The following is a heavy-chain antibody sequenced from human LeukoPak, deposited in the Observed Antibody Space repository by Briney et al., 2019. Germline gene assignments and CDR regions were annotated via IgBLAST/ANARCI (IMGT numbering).Heavy chain of an antibody. CDR2: ISYDGSNK. J-gene: IGHJ4*02. CDR1: GFTFSTYP. Sequence: GGSLRLSCAASGFTFSTYPIHWVRQAPGKGLEWVAVISYDGSNKYYADSVKGRFTISRDNSKNTLYLQMNSLRAEDTAVYYCAFTAGFDYWGQGTLVTVSS. CDR3: AFTAGFDY. V-gene: IGHV3-30*04. D-gene: IGHD6-13*01.